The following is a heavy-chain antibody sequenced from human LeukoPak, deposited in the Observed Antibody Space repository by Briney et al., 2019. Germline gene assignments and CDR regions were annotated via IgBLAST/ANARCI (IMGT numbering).Heavy chain of an antibody. Sequence: SETLSLTCAVYGGSFSGYYWSGIRQPPGKGLDVVVEINHSGSTNYNPDLKSRVTISVDTSKNQFSLKLSSVTAADTAVYYCASGRSAVGHFDYWGQGTLVTVSS. CDR2: INHSGST. D-gene: IGHD4-23*01. V-gene: IGHV4-34*01. CDR3: ASGRSAVGHFDY. J-gene: IGHJ4*02. CDR1: GGSFSGYY.